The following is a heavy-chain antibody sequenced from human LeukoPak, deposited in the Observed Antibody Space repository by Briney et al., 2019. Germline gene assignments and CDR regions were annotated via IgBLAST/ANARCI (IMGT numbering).Heavy chain of an antibody. D-gene: IGHD3-22*01. CDR2: INPNSGGT. CDR3: ARDSNYDSSGYYPELDYYYYMDV. CDR1: GYTFTGYY. Sequence: GASVKVSCKASGYTFTGYYMHWVRQAPGQGLEWMGWINPNSGGTNYAQKFLGRVTMTRDTSISTAYMELRRLRSDDTAVYYCARDSNYDSSGYYPELDYYYYMDVWGKGTTVTVSS. V-gene: IGHV1-2*02. J-gene: IGHJ6*03.